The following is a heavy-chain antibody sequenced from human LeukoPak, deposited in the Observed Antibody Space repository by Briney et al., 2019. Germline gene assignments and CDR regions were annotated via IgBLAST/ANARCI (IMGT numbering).Heavy chain of an antibody. CDR3: ANQIRKYYYDSSGPIPTN. D-gene: IGHD3-22*01. V-gene: IGHV3-30*02. CDR2: IRYDGSNK. CDR1: GFTFSSYG. Sequence: GGSLRLSCAASGFTFSSYGMHWVRQAPGKGLEWVAFIRYDGSNKYYADSVKGRFTISRDNSKNTLYLQMNSLRAEDTAVYYCANQIRKYYYDSSGPIPTNGGQGTLVTVSS. J-gene: IGHJ4*02.